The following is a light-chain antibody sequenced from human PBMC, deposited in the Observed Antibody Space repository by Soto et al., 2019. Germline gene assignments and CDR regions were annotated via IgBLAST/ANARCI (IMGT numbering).Light chain of an antibody. V-gene: IGKV1-17*01. CDR2: AAS. CDR1: QGIGND. J-gene: IGKJ1*01. Sequence: DIQMTQSPSSLSASVGDTVTITCRASQGIGNDLGWYQQIPGKAPKRLIYAASSLQTGVPSRFRGSGSGTEFTLTISSLQPEDLASYYCLQHNTYPWMFGQGTKL. CDR3: LQHNTYPWM.